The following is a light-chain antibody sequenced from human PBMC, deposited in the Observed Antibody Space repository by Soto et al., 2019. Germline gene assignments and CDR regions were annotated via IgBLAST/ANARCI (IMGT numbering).Light chain of an antibody. CDR2: DAS. Sequence: EIVLTQSPATLSLSPGERATLSCRASQSVSSYLAWYQQKPGQAPRLLIYDASNRATGIPARFSGSGSGTEFTLTISNLQSEDFAIYFCQQYNNWPPDRTFGQGTKVEIK. CDR1: QSVSSY. J-gene: IGKJ1*01. V-gene: IGKV3-11*01. CDR3: QQYNNWPPDRT.